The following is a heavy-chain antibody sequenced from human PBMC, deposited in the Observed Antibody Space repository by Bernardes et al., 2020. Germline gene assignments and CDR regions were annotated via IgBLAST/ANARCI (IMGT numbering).Heavy chain of an antibody. J-gene: IGHJ4*02. CDR3: VVGSAWYRHDY. V-gene: IGHV1-8*01. CDR2: MNPDSGNT. CDR1: GYSFITYD. Sequence: ASVKVSCKTSGYSFITYDFNWVRHSTGQGLEWMGWMNPDSGNTGYSYKFRGRVTMTRDTSIRTAYMEIGNLKSDDTAVYYCVVGSAWYRHDYWGQGTLITVSP. D-gene: IGHD6-13*01.